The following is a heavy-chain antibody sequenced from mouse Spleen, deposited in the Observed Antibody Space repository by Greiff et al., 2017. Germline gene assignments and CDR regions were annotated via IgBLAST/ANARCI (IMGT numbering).Heavy chain of an antibody. CDR3: ARHEESSDGYYGYFDV. J-gene: IGHJ1*01. D-gene: IGHD2-3*01. Sequence: LVESGAELVKPGASVKLSCKASGYTFTEYTIHWVKQRSGQGLEWIGWFYPGSGSIKYNEKFKDKATLTADKSSSTVYMELSRLTSEDSAVYFCARHEESSDGYYGYFDVWGAGTTVTVSS. CDR2: FYPGSGSI. CDR1: GYTFTEYT. V-gene: IGHV1-62-2*01.